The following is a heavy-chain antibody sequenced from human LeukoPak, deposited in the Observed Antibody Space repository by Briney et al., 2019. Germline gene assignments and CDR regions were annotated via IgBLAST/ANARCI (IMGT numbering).Heavy chain of an antibody. V-gene: IGHV3-23*01. Sequence: PGGSLRLSCAASGFTFSSYAMSWVRRAPGKGLEWVSAISGSCGSTYYADSVKGRFTISRDNSKNTLYLQMNSRRAEDTAIYYCAKGLRQFDTSMVMFDYWGQGTLVTVSS. CDR1: GFTFSSYA. D-gene: IGHD5-18*01. CDR2: ISGSCGST. J-gene: IGHJ4*02. CDR3: AKGLRQFDTSMVMFDY.